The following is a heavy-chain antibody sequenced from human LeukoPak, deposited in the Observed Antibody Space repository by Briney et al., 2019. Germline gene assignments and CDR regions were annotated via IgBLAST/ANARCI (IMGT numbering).Heavy chain of an antibody. V-gene: IGHV4-34*01. CDR3: ARRSIVVVPAARQGRYFDY. D-gene: IGHD2-2*01. J-gene: IGHJ4*02. Sequence: SEILSLTCAVYGGSFSGYYWSWIRQPPGKGLEWIGEINHSGSTNSNPSLKSRLTISVDTSKNQFSLKLSSVTAADTAVYYCARRSIVVVPAARQGRYFDYWGQGTLVTVSS. CDR2: INHSGST. CDR1: GGSFSGYY.